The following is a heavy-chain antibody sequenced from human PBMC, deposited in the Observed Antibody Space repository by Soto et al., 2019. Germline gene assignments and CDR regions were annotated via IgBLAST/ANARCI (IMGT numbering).Heavy chain of an antibody. CDR2: ISDSGGNT. V-gene: IGHV3-23*04. J-gene: IGHJ4*02. Sequence: EAQLVESGGGLVQPGGSLRLSCAASGFTFSDYAMSWVRQALGKGLEWVSGISDSGGNTNYADSVKGRFTISRDNSKNTLYLQVNSLRVDDTAVYYCAKDFGAKGLGATMHYWGQGTLVTVSS. CDR1: GFTFSDYA. CDR3: AKDFGAKGLGATMHY. D-gene: IGHD1-26*01.